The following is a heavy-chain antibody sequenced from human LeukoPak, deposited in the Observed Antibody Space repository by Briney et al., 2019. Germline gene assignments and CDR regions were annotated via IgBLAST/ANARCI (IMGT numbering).Heavy chain of an antibody. Sequence: KPGRSLRPSCAASGFTFSSYSMNWVRQAPGKGLEWVSSISSSSSYIYYADSVKGRFTISRDNAKNSLYLQMNSLRAEDTAVYYCAKGSWAGTSDHWGQGTLVTVSS. V-gene: IGHV3-21*01. CDR2: ISSSSSYI. J-gene: IGHJ4*02. D-gene: IGHD6-19*01. CDR1: GFTFSSYS. CDR3: AKGSWAGTSDH.